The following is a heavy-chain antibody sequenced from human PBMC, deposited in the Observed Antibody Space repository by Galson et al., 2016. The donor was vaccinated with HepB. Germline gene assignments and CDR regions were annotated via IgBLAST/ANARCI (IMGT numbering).Heavy chain of an antibody. CDR3: AKPFLSSGLYSFDY. D-gene: IGHD6-19*01. J-gene: IGHJ4*02. CDR2: ITGGSSTI. Sequence: SLRLSCAASGFTFSSYAMNWVRQAPGKGLEWVSHITGGSSTIYYADSVKGRFTISRDNAKNSVYLQMNSLRDDDTAVYYCAKPFLSSGLYSFDYWGRRALVTVSS. CDR1: GFTFSSYA. V-gene: IGHV3-48*02.